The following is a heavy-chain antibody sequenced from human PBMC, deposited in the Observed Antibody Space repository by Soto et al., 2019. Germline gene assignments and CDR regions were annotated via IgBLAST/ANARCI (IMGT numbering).Heavy chain of an antibody. J-gene: IGHJ6*02. Sequence: QVQLVESGGGVVQPGRSLRLSCAASGFTFSSYGMHWVRQAPGKGLEWVAVIWYDGSNKYYVDSVKGRFTISRDNSXXTLYLQMNSLRAEDTAVYYCARDGAIYGYYYGMDVWGQGTTVTVSS. V-gene: IGHV3-33*01. CDR2: IWYDGSNK. CDR1: GFTFSSYG. D-gene: IGHD3-9*01. CDR3: ARDGAIYGYYYGMDV.